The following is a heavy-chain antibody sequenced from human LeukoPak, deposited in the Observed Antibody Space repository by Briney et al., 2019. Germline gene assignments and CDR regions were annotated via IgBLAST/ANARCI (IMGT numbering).Heavy chain of an antibody. CDR1: GFTFRSYS. D-gene: IGHD1-26*01. CDR3: ASSGSYRFDC. J-gene: IGHJ4*02. CDR2: ITASGTAM. V-gene: IGHV3-48*02. Sequence: GGSLRLSCAASGFTFRSYSMNWVRQAPGKGLEWISHITASGTAMFYADSVKGRFTISRDNAKNSLYLQMNSLRDEDTAVYYCASSGSYRFDCWGQGTLVTVSS.